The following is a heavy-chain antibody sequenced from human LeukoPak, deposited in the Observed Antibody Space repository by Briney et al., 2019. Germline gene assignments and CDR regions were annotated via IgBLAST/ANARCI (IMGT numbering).Heavy chain of an antibody. D-gene: IGHD6-19*01. CDR1: GYTFTSYD. CDR3: ARATAESSGWWGRYYYYYMDV. V-gene: IGHV1-8*03. J-gene: IGHJ6*03. CDR2: MNPNSGNT. Sequence: ASVRVSCKASGYTFTSYDINWVRQATGQGLEWMGWMNPNSGNTGYAQKFQGRVTITRNTSISTAYMELSSLRSEDTAVYYCARATAESSGWWGRYYYYYMDVWGKGTTVTVSS.